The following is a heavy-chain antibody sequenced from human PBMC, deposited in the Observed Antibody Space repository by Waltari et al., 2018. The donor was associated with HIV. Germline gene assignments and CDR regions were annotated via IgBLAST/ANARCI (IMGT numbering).Heavy chain of an antibody. CDR2: AIPQFGTA. Sequence: QVQLVQSGAEVKKPGSSVKVSCKASGGAFVSHTFNWVRPAPGQGLEWMGRAIPQFGTANYARKFQGRVTITADKSTTTAYMELNGLRIDDTAVYYCASARETMGVDFDSWGQGTLVTVS. CDR3: ASARETMGVDFDS. D-gene: IGHD3-10*01. CDR1: GGAFVSHT. V-gene: IGHV1-69*08. J-gene: IGHJ5*01.